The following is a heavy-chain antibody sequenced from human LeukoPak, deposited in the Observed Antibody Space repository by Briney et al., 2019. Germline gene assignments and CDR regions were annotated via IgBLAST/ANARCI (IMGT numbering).Heavy chain of an antibody. J-gene: IGHJ1*01. D-gene: IGHD3-22*01. Sequence: GGSLRLSCAASGLTFSSYSMNWVRQAPGKGLEWVSYISSSSSTIYYADSVKGRFTTSRDNAKNSLYLQMNSLRDEDTAVYYCARFPHYYDSSGYSFWGQGTLVTVSS. V-gene: IGHV3-48*02. CDR2: ISSSSSTI. CDR3: ARFPHYYDSSGYSF. CDR1: GLTFSSYS.